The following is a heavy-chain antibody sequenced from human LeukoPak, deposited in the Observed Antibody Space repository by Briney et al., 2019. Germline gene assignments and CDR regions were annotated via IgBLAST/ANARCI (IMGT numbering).Heavy chain of an antibody. J-gene: IGHJ4*02. CDR2: IYFSGST. V-gene: IGHV4-59*01. Sequence: PLETLSLTCTVSGGSISSYYWSWIRQPPGKGLEWIGYIYFSGSTNYSPSLKSRVTISVDTSKNQFSLKLSSVTAADTAVYYCARVRANYFDYWGQGTLVTVSS. CDR1: GGSISSYY. CDR3: ARVRANYFDY.